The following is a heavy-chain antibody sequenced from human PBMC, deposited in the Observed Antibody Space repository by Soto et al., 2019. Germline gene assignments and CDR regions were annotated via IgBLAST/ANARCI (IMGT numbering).Heavy chain of an antibody. CDR2: INPNSGGT. Sequence: ASVKVSCKASGYTFTGYYMHWVRQAPGQGLEWMGWINPNSGGTNYAQKFQGWVTMTRDTSISTAYMELSRLRSDDTAVYYCARDSGYSSSSWFDPWGQRTLVTVSS. J-gene: IGHJ5*02. D-gene: IGHD6-6*01. CDR3: ARDSGYSSSSWFDP. V-gene: IGHV1-2*04. CDR1: GYTFTGYY.